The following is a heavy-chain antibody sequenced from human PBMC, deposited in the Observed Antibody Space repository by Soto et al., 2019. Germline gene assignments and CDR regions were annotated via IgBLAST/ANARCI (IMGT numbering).Heavy chain of an antibody. CDR3: AKDRSRGYSYGNGVNFDY. Sequence: GGSLRLSCAASGFTFSSYAMSWVRQAPGKGLEWVSAISGSGGSTYYADSVKGRFTISRDNSKTTLYLQMNGLRAEDTAVYYCAKDRSRGYSYGNGVNFDYWGQGTLVTVSS. CDR2: ISGSGGST. V-gene: IGHV3-23*01. CDR1: GFTFSSYA. J-gene: IGHJ4*02. D-gene: IGHD5-18*01.